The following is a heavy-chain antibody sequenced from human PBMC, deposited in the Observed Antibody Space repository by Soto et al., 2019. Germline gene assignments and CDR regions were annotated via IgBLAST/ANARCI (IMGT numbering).Heavy chain of an antibody. D-gene: IGHD6-19*01. CDR3: AKAIAVAGPYFDY. V-gene: IGHV3-30-3*01. CDR1: GFTFSSYA. CDR2: ISYDGGNK. Sequence: QVQLVESGGGVVQPGRSLRLSCAASGFTFSSYAMHWVRQAPGKGLEWVAVISYDGGNKYYADSVKGRFTISRDNSKNTLYLQMNSLRAEDTAVYYCAKAIAVAGPYFDYWGQGTLVTVSS. J-gene: IGHJ4*02.